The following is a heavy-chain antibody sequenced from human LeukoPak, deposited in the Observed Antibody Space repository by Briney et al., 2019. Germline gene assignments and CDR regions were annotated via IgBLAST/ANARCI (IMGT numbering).Heavy chain of an antibody. CDR3: ARVRLTTNSFDP. V-gene: IGHV3-20*01. CDR2: INWNGGST. D-gene: IGHD3-22*01. CDR1: GFTFDDYG. Sequence: GGSLRLSCAASGFTFDDYGMSWVRQAPGKGLEWVPGINWNGGSTGYADSVKGRFTISRDNAKNSLYLQMNSLRAEDTALYHCARVRLTTNSFDPWGQGTLVTVSS. J-gene: IGHJ5*02.